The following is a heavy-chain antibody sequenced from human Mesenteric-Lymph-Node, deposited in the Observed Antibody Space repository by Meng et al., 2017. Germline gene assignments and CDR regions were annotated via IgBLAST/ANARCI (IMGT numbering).Heavy chain of an antibody. CDR1: GFTFSSYA. D-gene: IGHD3-16*02. J-gene: IGHJ4*02. CDR3: ARDLRLRLGELSSH. Sequence: GESLKISCAASGFTFSSYAMHWVRQAPGKGLEWVAVISYDGSNKYYADSVKGRFTISRDNSKNTLYLQMNSLRAEDTAVYYCARDLRLRLGELSSHWGQGTLVTVSS. V-gene: IGHV3-30*01. CDR2: ISYDGSNK.